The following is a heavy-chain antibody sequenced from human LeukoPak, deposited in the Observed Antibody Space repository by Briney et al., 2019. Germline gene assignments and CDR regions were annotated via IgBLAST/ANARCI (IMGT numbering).Heavy chain of an antibody. CDR1: GFTFSSYG. V-gene: IGHV3-30*18. Sequence: GGSLRLSCAASGFTFSSYGMHWVRQAPGKGLEWVAIISYDGSNKYYVDSVKGRFTISRDNSKNTLYLQMNSLRAEDTAVYYCAKERGYNYGTTGDFDIWGQGTMVTVSS. D-gene: IGHD5-18*01. CDR2: ISYDGSNK. J-gene: IGHJ3*02. CDR3: AKERGYNYGTTGDFDI.